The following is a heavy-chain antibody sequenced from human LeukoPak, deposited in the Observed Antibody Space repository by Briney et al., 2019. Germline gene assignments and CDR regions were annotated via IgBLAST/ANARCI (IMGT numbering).Heavy chain of an antibody. CDR3: ARGHAQLWYYYYYYMDV. CDR1: VGSFSGYY. V-gene: IGHV4-34*01. D-gene: IGHD5-18*01. J-gene: IGHJ6*03. CDR2: INHSGST. Sequence: PSETLSLTCAVYVGSFSGYYWNWIRQPPGKGLEWIGEINHSGSTNYNPSLKGRVTISVDTSKNQFSLKLSSVTAADTAVYYCARGHAQLWYYYYYYMDVWGKGTTVTVSS.